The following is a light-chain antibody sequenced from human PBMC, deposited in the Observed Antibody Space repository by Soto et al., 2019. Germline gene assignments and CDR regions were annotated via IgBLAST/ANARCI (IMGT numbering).Light chain of an antibody. CDR2: RDS. CDR3: QVWDSSTVV. V-gene: IGLV3-9*01. CDR1: NIGSRD. J-gene: IGLJ2*01. Sequence: SYELTQSLSVSVALRQTARISCGGNNIGSRDVHWYQQKPGQAPILVIFRDSNRPSGIPERFSGSNSGNTATLTISRAQAGDEADYYCQVWDSSTVVFGGGTKLTVL.